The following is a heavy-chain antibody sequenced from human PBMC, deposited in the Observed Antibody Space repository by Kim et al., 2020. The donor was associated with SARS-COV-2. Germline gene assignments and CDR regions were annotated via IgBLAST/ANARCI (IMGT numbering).Heavy chain of an antibody. CDR2: IYPGDSDT. J-gene: IGHJ4*02. V-gene: IGHV5-51*01. CDR3: ARQAYYGDYDFDY. CDR1: GYRFTSSW. D-gene: IGHD4-17*01. Sequence: GESLKISCNGSGYRFTSSWIGWVRQMPGKGLEWMGIIYPGDSDTRYSPSFQRHVTISADKSISTAYLQWSSLKASETAMYYFARQAYYGDYDFDYCGQGT.